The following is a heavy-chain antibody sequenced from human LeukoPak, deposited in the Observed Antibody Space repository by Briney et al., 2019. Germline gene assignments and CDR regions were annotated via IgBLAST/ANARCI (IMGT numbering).Heavy chain of an antibody. D-gene: IGHD3-22*01. CDR3: TRAASHDSSGYYLVN. CDR1: GFTFSSYS. V-gene: IGHV3-48*01. CDR2: ISSSSSTI. J-gene: IGHJ4*02. Sequence: GGSLRLSCAASGFTFSSYSMNWVRQAPGKGLEWVSYISSSSSTIYYADSVKGRFTVSRDNSKNTLYLQMNSLRVEDTATYYCTRAASHDSSGYYLVNWGQGTLVTVSS.